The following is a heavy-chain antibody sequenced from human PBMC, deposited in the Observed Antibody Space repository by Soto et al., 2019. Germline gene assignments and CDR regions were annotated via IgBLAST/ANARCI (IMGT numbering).Heavy chain of an antibody. CDR1: GGSISSYY. CDR3: ARDVGPRGDAFDI. D-gene: IGHD2-15*01. Sequence: SENLSLTCTVSGGSISSYYWTWIRQPPGKGLEWIGYIYYSGSTNYNPSLKSRVTISVDTSKNQFSLKLSSVTAADTAVYYCARDVGPRGDAFDIWGQGTMVTVSS. V-gene: IGHV4-59*01. J-gene: IGHJ3*02. CDR2: IYYSGST.